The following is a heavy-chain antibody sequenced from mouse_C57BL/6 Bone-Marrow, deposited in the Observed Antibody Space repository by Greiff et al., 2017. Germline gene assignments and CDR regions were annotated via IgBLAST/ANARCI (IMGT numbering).Heavy chain of an antibody. CDR2: IYPGDGDT. CDR1: GYAFSSSW. J-gene: IGHJ2*01. D-gene: IGHD1-1*01. V-gene: IGHV1-82*01. Sequence: VQLQQSGPELVKPGASVKISCKASGYAFSSSWMNWVKQRPGKGLEWIGRIYPGDGDTNYNGKFKGKATLTADKSSSTAYMQLSSLTSEDSAVYFCARPHYYGSSYDYFDYWGQGTTLTVSS. CDR3: ARPHYYGSSYDYFDY.